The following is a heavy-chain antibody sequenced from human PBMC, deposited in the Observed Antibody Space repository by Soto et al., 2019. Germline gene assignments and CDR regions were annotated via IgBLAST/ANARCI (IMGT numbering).Heavy chain of an antibody. CDR1: GGSISSSSYY. J-gene: IGHJ6*02. D-gene: IGHD3-22*01. CDR2: IYYSGST. V-gene: IGHV4-39*01. CDR3: AALGYYDSSGYPYYYYGMDV. Sequence: SETLSLTCTVSGGSISSSSYYWGWIRQPPGKGLEWIGSIYYSGSTYYNPSLKSRVTISVDTSKNQFSLKPSSVTAADTAVYYCAALGYYDSSGYPYYYYGMDVWGQGTTVTVSS.